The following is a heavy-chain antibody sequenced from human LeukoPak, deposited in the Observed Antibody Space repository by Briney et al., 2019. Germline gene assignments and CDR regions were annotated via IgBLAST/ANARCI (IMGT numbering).Heavy chain of an antibody. Sequence: GESLKISCKGYGFSFSTNWIGWVRQMPGKGLEWMGIIYPDDSDTRYSPSFRGQATISADKSISVAYLQSSSLKASDTAMYYCARLSPGVGATADYWGQGTLVTVSS. CDR3: ARLSPGVGATADY. CDR1: GFSFSTNW. J-gene: IGHJ4*02. CDR2: IYPDDSDT. V-gene: IGHV5-51*01. D-gene: IGHD1-26*01.